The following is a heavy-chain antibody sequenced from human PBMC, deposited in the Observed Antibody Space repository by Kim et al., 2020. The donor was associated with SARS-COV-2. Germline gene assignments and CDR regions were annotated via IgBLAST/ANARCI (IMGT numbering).Heavy chain of an antibody. V-gene: IGHV3-7*03. CDR2: IKQDGSEK. CDR1: GFTFSSYW. J-gene: IGHJ4*02. CDR3: ARDPRGYSGETRGG. D-gene: IGHD5-12*01. Sequence: GGSLRLSCAASGFTFSSYWMSWVRQAPGKGLEWVANIKQDGSEKYYVDSVKGRFTISRDNAKNSLYLQMNSLRAEDTAVYYCARDPRGYSGETRGGWGQGTLVTVSS.